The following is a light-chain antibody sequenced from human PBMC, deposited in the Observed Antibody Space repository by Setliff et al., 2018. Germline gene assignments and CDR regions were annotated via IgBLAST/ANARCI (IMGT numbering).Light chain of an antibody. CDR3: SSYTSRTTLDV. CDR1: SSDIGAYDY. CDR2: DVN. Sequence: QSALTQPDSVSGSPGQSITISCTGSSSDIGAYDYVSWYQQHPGKAPKLMIYDVNNRPSGVSNRFSGSKSGNTASLTISGLQAEDEADYYCSSYTSRTTLDVFGTGTKVTVL. V-gene: IGLV2-14*03. J-gene: IGLJ1*01.